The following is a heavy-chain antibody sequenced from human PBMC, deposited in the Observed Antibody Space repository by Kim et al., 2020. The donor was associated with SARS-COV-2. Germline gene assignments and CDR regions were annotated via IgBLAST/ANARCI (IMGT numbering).Heavy chain of an antibody. J-gene: IGHJ4*02. CDR2: T. V-gene: IGHV1-2*02. CDR3: ASSVVAARPVY. D-gene: IGHD6-6*01. Sequence: TNYAQKFQSRVTMTRDTSISTAYMELSRLRSDDTAVYYCASSVVAARPVYWGQGTLVTVSS.